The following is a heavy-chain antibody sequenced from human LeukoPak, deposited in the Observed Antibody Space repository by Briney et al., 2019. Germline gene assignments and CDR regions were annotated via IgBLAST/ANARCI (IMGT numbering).Heavy chain of an antibody. D-gene: IGHD3-22*01. V-gene: IGHV1-18*01. CDR1: GYTFTSYG. Sequence: GASVKVSCKASGYTFTSYGISWVRQAPGQGLEWMGWISAYNGNTNYAQKLQGRVTMTRDTSTSTAYMELRSLRSDDTAVYYCARATAVQKTYYYDSSGKSLLDYWGQGTLVTVSS. J-gene: IGHJ4*02. CDR2: ISAYNGNT. CDR3: ARATAVQKTYYYDSSGKSLLDY.